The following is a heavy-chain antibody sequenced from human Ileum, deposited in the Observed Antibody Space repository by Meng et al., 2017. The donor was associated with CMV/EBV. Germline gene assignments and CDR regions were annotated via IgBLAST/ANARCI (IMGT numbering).Heavy chain of an antibody. CDR2: ISGPGKAI. J-gene: IGHJ4*02. CDR1: GFNFESSE. Sequence: GGSLRLSCVVSGFNFESSEMNWVRQAPGKGLEWVSYISGPGKAIYYADSVRGRFTISRDNAKNSVSLQMSGLRAEDTAVYYCARLQWAAFDYLGQGTLVTVSS. V-gene: IGHV3-48*03. D-gene: IGHD4-11*01. CDR3: ARLQWAAFDY.